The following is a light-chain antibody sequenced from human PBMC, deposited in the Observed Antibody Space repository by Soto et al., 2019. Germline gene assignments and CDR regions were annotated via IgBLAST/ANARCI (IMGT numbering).Light chain of an antibody. V-gene: IGLV2-14*01. J-gene: IGLJ1*01. Sequence: QSVPTQPASVSGSPGQSITISCTGTSSDVGGYDYVSWYQQHPGKAPKLMIYGVSSRPSGVSNRFSGSKSGNAAYLTISGLQADDEAEYYCSSYTSSITPYVFGTGTKLTVL. CDR1: SSDVGGYDY. CDR2: GVS. CDR3: SSYTSSITPYV.